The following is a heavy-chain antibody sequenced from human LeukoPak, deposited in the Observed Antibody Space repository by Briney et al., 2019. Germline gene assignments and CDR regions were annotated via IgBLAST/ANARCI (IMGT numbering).Heavy chain of an antibody. Sequence: SETLSLTCAVSGYSISSSNWWGWIRPPPGKGLEWIGYIHYSGSTYYNPSLKSRVTMSVDMSKNQISLKLNSVTAVDTAVYFCAKKVVGHNWFDPWGQGTLVTVSS. CDR1: GYSISSSNW. J-gene: IGHJ5*02. CDR3: AKKVVGHNWFDP. CDR2: IHYSGST. V-gene: IGHV4-28*01.